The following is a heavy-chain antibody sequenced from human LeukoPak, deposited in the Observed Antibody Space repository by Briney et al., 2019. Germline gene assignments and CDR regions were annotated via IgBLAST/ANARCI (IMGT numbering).Heavy chain of an antibody. J-gene: IGHJ5*02. CDR2: ITPVINTA. CDR1: GGTFLSHI. D-gene: IGHD3-10*01. Sequence: SVKISCKTSGGTFLSHIFSWVRQAPGQGLEWMGKITPVINTANYAQTVQGRVSIYADKSTTTVYMDLSGLRPDDTAVYCCARVNLRGSNYNWFDPWSQGTRVTVSS. CDR3: ARVNLRGSNYNWFDP. V-gene: IGHV1-69*08.